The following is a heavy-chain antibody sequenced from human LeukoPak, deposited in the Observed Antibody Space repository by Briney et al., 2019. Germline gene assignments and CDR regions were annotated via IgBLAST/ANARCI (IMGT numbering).Heavy chain of an antibody. CDR2: IRYDGSNK. CDR1: GFTFSSYG. D-gene: IGHD2-2*01. Sequence: GGSLRLSCAASGFTFSSYGMHWVRQAPGKGLEWVAFIRYDGSNKYYADSVEGRFTISRDNSKNTLYLQMNSLRAEDTAVYYCAKDSAYQLLLYNWFDPWGQGTLVTVSS. V-gene: IGHV3-30*02. CDR3: AKDSAYQLLLYNWFDP. J-gene: IGHJ5*02.